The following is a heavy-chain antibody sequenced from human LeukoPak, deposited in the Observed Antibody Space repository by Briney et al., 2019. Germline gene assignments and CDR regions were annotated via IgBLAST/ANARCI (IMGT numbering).Heavy chain of an antibody. V-gene: IGHV1-46*01. Sequence: ASVKVSCKASGYTFTTYHMHWVRQAPGQGLEWMGIINPSGGGTSYAQKFQGRVAMTRDTSTSTVYMELSSLRSEDTAVYYCARASVTTGVGNYWGQGTLVTVSS. D-gene: IGHD4-23*01. CDR2: INPSGGGT. J-gene: IGHJ4*02. CDR3: ARASVTTGVGNY. CDR1: GYTFTTYH.